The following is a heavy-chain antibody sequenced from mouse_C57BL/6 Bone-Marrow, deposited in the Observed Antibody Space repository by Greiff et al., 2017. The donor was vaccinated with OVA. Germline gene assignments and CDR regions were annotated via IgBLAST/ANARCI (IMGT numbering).Heavy chain of an antibody. D-gene: IGHD1-1*01. J-gene: IGHJ2*01. V-gene: IGHV8-8*01. Sequence: QVTLKESGPGILQPSQTLSLSCSSSGFSLSTFGMGVGWLRQPSGKGLVWLAHIWCDDDKYYNPALKSRLSISKDTSKNQVILKSANVDTADTATYCCARPYYCGNSYGYWGQGTTLTVSS. CDR1: GFSLSTFGMG. CDR2: IWCDDDK. CDR3: ARPYYCGNSYGY.